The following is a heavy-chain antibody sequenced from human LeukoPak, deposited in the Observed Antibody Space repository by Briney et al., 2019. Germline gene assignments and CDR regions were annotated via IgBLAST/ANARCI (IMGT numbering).Heavy chain of an antibody. V-gene: IGHV1-2*06. CDR3: ARDYCSSTSCLFDY. J-gene: IGHJ4*02. Sequence: ASVKVSCTASGYTFTSYYMHWVRQAPGQGLEWMGRINPNSGDTNNAQKFQGRVTMTRDTSISTAYRDLRRLTSDDTAVYYCARDYCSSTSCLFDYWGQGTLVTVSS. CDR2: INPNSGDT. D-gene: IGHD2-2*01. CDR1: GYTFTSYY.